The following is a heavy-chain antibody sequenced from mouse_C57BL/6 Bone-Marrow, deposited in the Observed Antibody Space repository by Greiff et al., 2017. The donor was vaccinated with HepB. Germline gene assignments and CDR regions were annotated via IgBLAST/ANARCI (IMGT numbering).Heavy chain of an antibody. D-gene: IGHD1-1*01. Sequence: EVQLQESGAELVRPGASVKLSCTASGFNIKDDYMHWVKQRPEQGLEWIGWIDPENGDTEYASKVQGKATITADTYSNTAYLQLSSLTSEDTAVYYCTNHYYGSSLFAYWGQGTLVTVSA. J-gene: IGHJ3*01. V-gene: IGHV14-4*01. CDR1: GFNIKDDY. CDR3: TNHYYGSSLFAY. CDR2: IDPENGDT.